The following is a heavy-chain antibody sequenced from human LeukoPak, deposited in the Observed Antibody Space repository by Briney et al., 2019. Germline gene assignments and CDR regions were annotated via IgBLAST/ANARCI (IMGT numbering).Heavy chain of an antibody. Sequence: PSETLSLTCTVSGGSISSSSYYWGWIRQPPGKGLEWIGSTYYSGSTYYNPSLKSRVTISVDTSKNQFSLKLSSVTAADTAVYYCARAPYFFDSSGYYPVYYYYGMDVWGQGTTVTVSS. CDR2: TYYSGST. D-gene: IGHD3-22*01. CDR1: GGSISSSSYY. V-gene: IGHV4-39*07. CDR3: ARAPYFFDSSGYYPVYYYYGMDV. J-gene: IGHJ6*02.